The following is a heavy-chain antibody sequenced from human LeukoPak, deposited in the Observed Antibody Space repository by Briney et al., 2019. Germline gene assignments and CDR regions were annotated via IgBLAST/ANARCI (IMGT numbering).Heavy chain of an antibody. CDR1: GFTFSSYG. CDR2: IRYDGSNK. D-gene: IGHD1-26*01. J-gene: IGHJ6*02. V-gene: IGHV3-30*02. Sequence: GGSLRLSCAASGFTFSSYGMHWVRQAPGKGLEWVAFIRYDGSNKYYADSVKGRFTISRDNSKNTLYLQMNSLRAEDTAVYYCAKGGNYYYYYGMDFWGQGTTVTVSS. CDR3: AKGGNYYYYYGMDF.